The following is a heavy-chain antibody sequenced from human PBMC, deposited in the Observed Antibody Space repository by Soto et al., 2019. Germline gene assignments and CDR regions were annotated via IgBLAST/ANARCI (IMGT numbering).Heavy chain of an antibody. J-gene: IGHJ4*02. CDR3: ATGTQNFDY. V-gene: IGHV3-23*01. CDR1: GFTFTTRA. D-gene: IGHD3-10*01. CDR2: ISGSGGTT. Sequence: EVQLLESGGGLVQPGGSLRLSCAASGFTFTTRAMSWVRQAPGKGLQWVSGISGSGGTTYYADSVKGRLTISRDNSMNRLYLQMNSLRDDDTAVYYCATGTQNFDYWGRGTRVTVSS.